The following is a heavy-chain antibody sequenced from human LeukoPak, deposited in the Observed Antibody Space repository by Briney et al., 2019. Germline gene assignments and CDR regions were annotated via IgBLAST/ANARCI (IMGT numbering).Heavy chain of an antibody. Sequence: GGSLRLSCAASGFTVSSKYMSWVRQAPGKGLEWVSVIYSGGSTYYADSVKGRFTISRDNSKNTVDLQMKSLRVEDTAVYYCTMRGNTWYDCWGQGTLVTVSS. J-gene: IGHJ4*02. CDR1: GFTVSSKY. CDR3: TMRGNTWYDC. D-gene: IGHD6-13*01. V-gene: IGHV3-53*01. CDR2: IYSGGST.